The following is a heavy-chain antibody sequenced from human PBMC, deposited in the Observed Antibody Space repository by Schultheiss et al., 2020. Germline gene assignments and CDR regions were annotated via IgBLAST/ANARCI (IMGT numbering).Heavy chain of an antibody. Sequence: SETLSRTCSVSGDSIRSSSYSWGCIRQPLGKGLECIGVIYHTGSTYYNPSLKSRVSMSVDTSKNEFSLNLRSVTAADTPMYYFASPHSPARLLQGKPSFDYWGQGNLLNVTS. J-gene: IGHJ4*02. CDR2: IYHTGST. D-gene: IGHD3-16*01. CDR1: GDSIRSSSYS. V-gene: IGHV4-39*01. CDR3: ASPHSPARLLQGKPSFDY.